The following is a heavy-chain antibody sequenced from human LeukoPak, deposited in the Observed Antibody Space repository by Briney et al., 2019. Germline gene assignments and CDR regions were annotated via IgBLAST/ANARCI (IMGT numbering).Heavy chain of an antibody. CDR2: INPNSGGT. CDR1: GYTFTGYY. CDR3: ARGGPSSNFDWFLGEYNWFDP. V-gene: IGHV1-2*02. J-gene: IGHJ5*02. D-gene: IGHD3-9*01. Sequence: ASVKVSCKASGYTFTGYYMHWVRQAPGQGLEWMGWINPNSGGTNYAQKFQGRVTMTRDTSISTAYMELSRLRSDDTAVYYCARGGPSSNFDWFLGEYNWFDPWGQGTLVTVSS.